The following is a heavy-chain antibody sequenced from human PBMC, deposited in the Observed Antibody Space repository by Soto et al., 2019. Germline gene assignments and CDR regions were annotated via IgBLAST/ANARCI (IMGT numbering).Heavy chain of an antibody. CDR1: GGSISSGGYY. V-gene: IGHV4-31*03. CDR2: IYYSGST. J-gene: IGHJ4*02. CDR3: ARALAVAGQYYFDY. D-gene: IGHD6-19*01. Sequence: QVQLQESGPGLVKPSQTLSLTCTVSGGSISSGGYYWSWIRQHPGKGLEWIGYIYYSGSTYYNPSLKRRVTXXVXPXTNQFSLKLSSVTAADTAVDYCARALAVAGQYYFDYWGQGTLVTVSS.